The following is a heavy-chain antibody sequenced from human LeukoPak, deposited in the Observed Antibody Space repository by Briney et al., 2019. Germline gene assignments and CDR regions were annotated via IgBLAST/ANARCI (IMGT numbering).Heavy chain of an antibody. V-gene: IGHV3-23*01. CDR2: ISGSGGRT. CDR1: GFTFSSYA. Sequence: GGSLRLSCAASGFTFSSYAMSWVRQAPGKGLEWVSGISGSGGRTYYADSVKGRFTISRDNSKNTVYLQMNSLRAEDTAVYYCAKEEGRCDTTSCVPFDYWGQGTLVSVSS. CDR3: AKEEGRCDTTSCVPFDY. D-gene: IGHD2-2*01. J-gene: IGHJ4*02.